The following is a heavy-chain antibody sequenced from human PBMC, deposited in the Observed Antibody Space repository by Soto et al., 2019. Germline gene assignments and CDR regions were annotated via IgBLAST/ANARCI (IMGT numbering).Heavy chain of an antibody. V-gene: IGHV3-23*01. CDR2: ISGRGGST. CDR3: ARVIVRATTGGMDV. Sequence: PGWSLRLSCAASGFTFSSYAMSWVRQAPGKGLEWVSAISGRGGSTYYADSVKGRFTISRHNSKNPLYLQMNSLRAEDTAVYYCARVIVRATTGGMDVWAQGTTVTVYS. CDR1: GFTFSSYA. J-gene: IGHJ6*02. D-gene: IGHD1-26*01.